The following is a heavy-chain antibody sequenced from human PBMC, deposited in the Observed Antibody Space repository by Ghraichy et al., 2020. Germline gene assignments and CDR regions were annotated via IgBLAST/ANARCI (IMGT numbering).Heavy chain of an antibody. D-gene: IGHD3-3*01. Sequence: ASVKVSCKASGYTFTSYDINWVRQATGQGLEWMGWMNPNSGNTGYAQKFQGRVTMTRNTSISTAYMELSSLRSEDTAVYYCARGPQHYDFWSGYYFDPWGQGTLVTVSS. V-gene: IGHV1-8*01. CDR2: MNPNSGNT. CDR1: GYTFTSYD. CDR3: ARGPQHYDFWSGYYFDP. J-gene: IGHJ5*02.